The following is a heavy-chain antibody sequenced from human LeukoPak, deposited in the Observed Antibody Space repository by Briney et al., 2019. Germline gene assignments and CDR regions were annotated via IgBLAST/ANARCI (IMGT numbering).Heavy chain of an antibody. J-gene: IGHJ4*02. CDR2: ISSSSSYI. V-gene: IGHV3-21*01. D-gene: IGHD3-10*01. Sequence: GGSLGLSCAASGFTFSSYSMNWVRQAPGKGLEWVSSISSSSSYIYYADSVKGRFTISRDNAKNSLYLQMNGLRAEDTAVYYCASGGSSGSGSYYQKWGQGTLVTVSS. CDR3: ASGGSSGSGSYYQK. CDR1: GFTFSSYS.